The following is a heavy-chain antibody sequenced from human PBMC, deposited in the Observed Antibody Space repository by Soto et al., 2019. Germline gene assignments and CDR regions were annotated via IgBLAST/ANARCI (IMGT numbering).Heavy chain of an antibody. CDR3: ARERCSGGSCLDPDFDY. Sequence: GGSLRLSCAASVFTFSSYGMHWVRQAPGKGLEWVAVIWYDGSNKYYADSVKGRFTISRDNSKNTLYLQMNSLRAEDTAVYYCARERCSGGSCLDPDFDYWGQGTLVTVSS. J-gene: IGHJ4*02. CDR2: IWYDGSNK. D-gene: IGHD2-15*01. CDR1: VFTFSSYG. V-gene: IGHV3-33*08.